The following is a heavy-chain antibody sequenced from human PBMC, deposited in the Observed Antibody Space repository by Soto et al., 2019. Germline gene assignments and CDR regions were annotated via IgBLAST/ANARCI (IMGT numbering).Heavy chain of an antibody. CDR2: ISSSSSYI. J-gene: IGHJ6*02. Sequence: EVQLVESGGGLVKPGGSLRLSCAASGFTFSSYSMNWVRQAPGKGLEWVSSISSSSSYIYYADSVKGRFTISRDNGQNSLLLAMNKLRGGGQAVELWGGGLGYYYYYGMDVWGQGTTVTVSS. CDR1: GFTFSSYS. V-gene: IGHV3-21*01. CDR3: GGGLGYYYYYGMDV. D-gene: IGHD3-16*01.